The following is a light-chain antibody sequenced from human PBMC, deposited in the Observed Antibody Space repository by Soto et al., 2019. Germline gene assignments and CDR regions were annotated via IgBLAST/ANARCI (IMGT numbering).Light chain of an antibody. J-gene: IGKJ4*01. Sequence: EIVMTQSPATLSVSPGERATLSGRASQSVSSNLAWYQQKPGQAPRLLVYGASTRATGIPARFSGSGSGTQFTLTISSLQSEDFAVYYCQQHNNWPLTFGGGTKVEIK. CDR3: QQHNNWPLT. CDR2: GAS. CDR1: QSVSSN. V-gene: IGKV3-15*01.